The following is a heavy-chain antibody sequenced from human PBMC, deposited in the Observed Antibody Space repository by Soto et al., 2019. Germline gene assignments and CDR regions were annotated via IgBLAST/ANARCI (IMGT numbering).Heavy chain of an antibody. J-gene: IGHJ3*02. V-gene: IGHV1-18*01. CDR3: ARVGISSVGATTGAFDI. D-gene: IGHD1-26*01. Sequence: ASLKVSCKASGYTFTSYGISWVRQAPGQGLEWMGWISAYNGNTNYAQKLQGRVTMTTDTSTSTAYMELRSLRSDDTAVYYCARVGISSVGATTGAFDIWGQGTMVTV. CDR1: GYTFTSYG. CDR2: ISAYNGNT.